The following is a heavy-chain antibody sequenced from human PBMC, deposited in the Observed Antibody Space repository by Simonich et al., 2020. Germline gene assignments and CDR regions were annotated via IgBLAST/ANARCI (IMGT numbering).Heavy chain of an antibody. J-gene: IGHJ2*01. CDR3: ARGGLGHWYFDL. D-gene: IGHD6-25*01. CDR1: GYTFTGYY. V-gene: IGHV1-2*02. CDR2: INPNRGGK. Sequence: QVQLVQSGAEVKKPGASVKVSCKASGYTFTGYYMHWVRQAPGQGLEWMGWINPNRGGKNYAQKLQGRVTMTRDTSISTAYMELSRLRSDDTAVYYCARGGLGHWYFDLWGRGTLVTVSS.